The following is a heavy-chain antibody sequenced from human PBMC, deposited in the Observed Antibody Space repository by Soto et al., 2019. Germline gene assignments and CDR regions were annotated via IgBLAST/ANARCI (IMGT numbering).Heavy chain of an antibody. CDR2: IWYDGGNK. J-gene: IGHJ4*02. CDR3: VRDANYGTYDY. Sequence: ESVGGVVQPGRSLRLSCEASGFPFTRYTMQWVRQAPCKGLEWVAIIWYDGGNKYYADAVKGRFTISRDNYKDTLYLQMNSLRAEDTAVYYCVRDANYGTYDYWGQGTLVAVSS. D-gene: IGHD3-10*01. CDR1: GFPFTRYT. V-gene: IGHV3-33*01.